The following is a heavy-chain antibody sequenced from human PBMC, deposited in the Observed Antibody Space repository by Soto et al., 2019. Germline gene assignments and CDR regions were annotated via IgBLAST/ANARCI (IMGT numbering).Heavy chain of an antibody. CDR2: IYWDDDK. CDR3: AHSRCGGDCLQSYSSHYYYGMDV. Sequence: SGPTLVNPTQTLTLTCTFSGFSLSTGGVGVGWIRQPPGEALEWLALIYWDDDKRYSPSLKSRLTITKDTSRNQVVLTMTNMDPVDTATYYCAHSRCGGDCLQSYSSHYYYGMDVWGQGTTVTVSS. CDR1: GFSLSTGGVG. J-gene: IGHJ6*02. D-gene: IGHD2-21*02. V-gene: IGHV2-5*02.